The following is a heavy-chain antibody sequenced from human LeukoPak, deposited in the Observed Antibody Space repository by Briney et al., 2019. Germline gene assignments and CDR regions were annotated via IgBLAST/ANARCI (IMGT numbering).Heavy chain of an antibody. D-gene: IGHD6-19*01. CDR1: GGSISSYY. V-gene: IGHV4-4*07. CDR2: IYTSGST. J-gene: IGHJ5*02. CDR3: AGDRGRGLSSGWYANWFDP. Sequence: SETLSLTCTVSGGSISSYYWSWIRQPAGKGLEWIGRIYTSGSTNYNPSPKSRVTMSVDTSKNQFSLKLSSVTAADTAVYYCAGDRGRGLSSGWYANWFDPWGQGTLVTVSS.